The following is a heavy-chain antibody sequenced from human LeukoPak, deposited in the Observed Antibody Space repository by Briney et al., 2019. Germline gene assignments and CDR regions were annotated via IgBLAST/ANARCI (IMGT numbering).Heavy chain of an antibody. CDR1: GFTFSSYS. V-gene: IGHV3-48*01. J-gene: IGHJ4*02. D-gene: IGHD1-14*01. CDR2: ISSSSSTI. Sequence: GGSLRLSCAASGFTFSSYSMNWVRQAPGKGLEWVSYISSSSSTIYYADSVKGRFTISRDNAKNSLYLQMNSLRAEDTAVYYCARDLNWNHAFFWGQGTLVTVSS. CDR3: ARDLNWNHAFF.